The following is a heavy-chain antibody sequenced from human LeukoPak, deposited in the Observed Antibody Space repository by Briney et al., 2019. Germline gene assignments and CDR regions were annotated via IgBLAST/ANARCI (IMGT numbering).Heavy chain of an antibody. V-gene: IGHV3-74*01. D-gene: IGHD3-10*01. CDR2: IRSDGSR. J-gene: IGHJ3*02. CDR3: ARAGDYGSGSCAFDM. CDR1: GFTFSSYW. Sequence: GGSLRLSCAASGFTFSSYWMHWVRQAPGKGLVWVSRIRSDGSRTYADSVKGRFTISRDNAKNTLYLQMNSLRAEDTAVYYCARAGDYGSGSCAFDMWGQGTMVTVSS.